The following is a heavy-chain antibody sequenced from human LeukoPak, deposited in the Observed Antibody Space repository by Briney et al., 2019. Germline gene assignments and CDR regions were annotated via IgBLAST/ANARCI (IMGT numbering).Heavy chain of an antibody. Sequence: GGSLRLSCAASDFTFTTYAMTWVRQAPGKGLEWVSSISGGGDITYYTDSVKGRFTISRDNSKNTLYMEMKSLRAEDTAVYYCAREGFSAASDIWGQGTMVTVSS. J-gene: IGHJ3*02. CDR1: DFTFTTYA. CDR3: AREGFSAASDI. D-gene: IGHD2/OR15-2a*01. CDR2: ISGGGDIT. V-gene: IGHV3-23*01.